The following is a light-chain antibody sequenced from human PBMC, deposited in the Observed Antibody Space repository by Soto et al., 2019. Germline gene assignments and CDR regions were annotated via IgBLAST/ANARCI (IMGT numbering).Light chain of an antibody. CDR3: SSYTSRSTLV. CDR2: EVS. Sequence: QSALTQPASVSGSPGQSITISCTGTSSDIGGYNYVSWYQQHPGKAPKRLIYEVSNRPSGVSNRFSGSKSGNTASLTIFGLQNEDEADYFCSSYTSRSTLVFGGGTKLTVL. CDR1: SSDIGGYNY. J-gene: IGLJ2*01. V-gene: IGLV2-14*01.